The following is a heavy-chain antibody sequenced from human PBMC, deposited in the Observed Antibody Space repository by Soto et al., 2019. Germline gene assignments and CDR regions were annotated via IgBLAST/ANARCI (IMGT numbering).Heavy chain of an antibody. CDR2: ISTSATTI. V-gene: IGHV3-48*03. D-gene: IGHD3-10*01. J-gene: IGHJ4*01. Sequence: GGSLRLSCAASGFTFSSYEMNWVRQAPGKGLEWVSYISTSATTIYYADSVKGRFTISRDNAKNSLYLQMNILRAEDTAVYYCARSGRNFDYWGDGTLVTDSS. CDR3: ARSGRNFDY. CDR1: GFTFSSYE.